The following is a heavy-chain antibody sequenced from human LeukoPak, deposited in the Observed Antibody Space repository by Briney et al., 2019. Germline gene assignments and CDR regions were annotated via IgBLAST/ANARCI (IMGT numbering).Heavy chain of an antibody. Sequence: GGSLRLSCVASGLNFDDSAMHWVRQAPGKGLEWVSLISADGGSTFSADSVKGRFSISRDNSINSLYLQMNSLRSEDTAMYYCAKESGKFDYWGQGTLVAVSS. CDR2: ISADGGST. V-gene: IGHV3-43*02. CDR1: GLNFDDSA. J-gene: IGHJ4*02. CDR3: AKESGKFDY.